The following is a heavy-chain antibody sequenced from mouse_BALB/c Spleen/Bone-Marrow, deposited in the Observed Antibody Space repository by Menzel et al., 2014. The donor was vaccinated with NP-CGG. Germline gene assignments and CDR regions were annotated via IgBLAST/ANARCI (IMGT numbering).Heavy chain of an antibody. CDR2: IDPANGNT. D-gene: IGHD1-1*01. J-gene: IGHJ1*01. Sequence: EVKLVESGAELVKPGASVKLSCTASGFNIKDTYMHWVKQRPEQGLEWIGRIDPANGNTKYDPKFQGKATITADTSSNTAYLQLSSLTSEDTAVYYCASYYYDRYFDVWGAGTTVTVSS. CDR3: ASYYYDRYFDV. CDR1: GFNIKDTY. V-gene: IGHV14-3*02.